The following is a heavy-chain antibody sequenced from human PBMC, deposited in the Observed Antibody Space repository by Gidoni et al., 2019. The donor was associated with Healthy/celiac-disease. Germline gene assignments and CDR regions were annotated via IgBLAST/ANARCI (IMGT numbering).Heavy chain of an antibody. CDR1: GYPFTRYG. D-gene: IGHD4-4*01. CDR2: ISAYNGNT. J-gene: IGHJ2*01. Sequence: QVQLVQSGAEVKKPGASVKVSCKASGYPFTRYGISWVRQAPGQGLEWMGWISAYNGNTNYAQKLQGRVTMTTDTATSTAYMELRSLRSDDTAVYYCARRDYSNYGVRDWYFDLWGRGTLVTVSS. CDR3: ARRDYSNYGVRDWYFDL. V-gene: IGHV1-18*01.